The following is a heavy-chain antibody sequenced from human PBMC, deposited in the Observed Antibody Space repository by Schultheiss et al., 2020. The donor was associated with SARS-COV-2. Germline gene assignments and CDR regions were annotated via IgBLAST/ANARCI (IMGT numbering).Heavy chain of an antibody. Sequence: GGSLRLSCAASGFAFSTYSMNWVRQTPGKGLEWVSYIGSSGNTIYYADSVKGRITISRDNAKNTLYLQMNSLRVEDTAVYYCATSIAVVGGFDYWGQGTLVTVSS. V-gene: IGHV3-48*04. CDR2: IGSSGNTI. D-gene: IGHD6-19*01. CDR3: ATSIAVVGGFDY. J-gene: IGHJ4*02. CDR1: GFAFSTYS.